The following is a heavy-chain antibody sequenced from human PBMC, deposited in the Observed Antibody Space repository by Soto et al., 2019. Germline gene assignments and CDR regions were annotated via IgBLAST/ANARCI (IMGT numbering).Heavy chain of an antibody. CDR3: ASMALSNDYFDY. CDR2: IWYDGSNK. CDR1: GFTFSSYG. Sequence: GGSLRLSCGASGFTFSSYGMHWVRQAPGKGLEWVAVIWYDGSNKYYADSVKGRLTISRDNSKNTLYLQMNSLRAEDTAVYYCASMALSNDYFDYWGQGTLVTVSS. J-gene: IGHJ4*02. D-gene: IGHD7-27*01. V-gene: IGHV3-33*08.